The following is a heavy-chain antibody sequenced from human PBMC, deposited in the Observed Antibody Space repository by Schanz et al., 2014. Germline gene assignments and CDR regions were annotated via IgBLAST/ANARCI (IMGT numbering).Heavy chain of an antibody. V-gene: IGHV3-7*01. CDR1: RLTFGNYW. D-gene: IGHD2-2*02. CDR2: INQDGGQK. J-gene: IGHJ4*01. Sequence: EVQLVESGGGLVQPGGSLRLSCATSRLTFGNYWMSWVRQVPGKGLEWVANINQDGGQKYYVGSVKGRFTISRDNAKDSLYLQMTSPRAEDTAVYYCATQYCSGTTCYTDSWDHWGQGTLVTVSS. CDR3: ATQYCSGTTCYTDSWDH.